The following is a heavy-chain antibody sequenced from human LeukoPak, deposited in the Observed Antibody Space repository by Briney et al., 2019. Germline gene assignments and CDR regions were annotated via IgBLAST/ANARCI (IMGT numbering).Heavy chain of an antibody. CDR2: INSDGSST. V-gene: IGHV3-74*01. CDR1: GFTFSSHW. CDR3: ARETWELEAFDY. D-gene: IGHD1-26*01. J-gene: IGHJ4*02. Sequence: GGSLRLSCAASGFTFSSHWMHWVRQAPGKGLVWVSRINSDGSSTTYADSVKGRFTISRDNAKNSLYLQMNSLRAEDTAVYYCARETWELEAFDYWGQGTLVTVSS.